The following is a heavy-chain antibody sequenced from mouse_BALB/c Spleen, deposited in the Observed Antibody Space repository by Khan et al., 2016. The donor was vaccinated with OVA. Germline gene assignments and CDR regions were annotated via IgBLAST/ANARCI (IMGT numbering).Heavy chain of an antibody. D-gene: IGHD2-14*01. V-gene: IGHV5-4*02. Sequence: EVELVESGGGLMKPGGSLKLSCAASGFTFSDYYMYWVRQTPERRLEWVATISEGGLFTYYPDSVKGRFTISRDNAKNILYLQMTSLKSEDTAMYCCARAYYRYDERVASWGQGTLVTVSA. CDR2: ISEGGLFT. CDR1: GFTFSDYY. J-gene: IGHJ3*01. CDR3: ARAYYRYDERVAS.